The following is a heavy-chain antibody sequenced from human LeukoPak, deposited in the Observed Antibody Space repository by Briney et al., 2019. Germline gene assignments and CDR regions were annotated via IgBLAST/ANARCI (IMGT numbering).Heavy chain of an antibody. CDR2: ISSNGGST. Sequence: PGGSLRLSCAASGFTFSSYAMHWVRQAPGKGLEYVSAISSNGGSTYYADSVKGRFTISRDNSKNTLYLQMSSLRAEDTAVYYCVMGAVAGTFDYWGQGTLVTVSS. CDR1: GFTFSSYA. V-gene: IGHV3-64D*06. J-gene: IGHJ4*02. CDR3: VMGAVAGTFDY. D-gene: IGHD6-19*01.